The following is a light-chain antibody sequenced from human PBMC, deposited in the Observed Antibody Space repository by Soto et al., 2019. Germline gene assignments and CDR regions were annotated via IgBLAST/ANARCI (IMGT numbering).Light chain of an antibody. CDR1: SNDVGSHNY. V-gene: IGLV2-14*01. CDR3: SSYTSSTTVV. CDR2: EVS. J-gene: IGLJ3*02. Sequence: QSALTQPASVSGSPGQSITISCSGTSNDVGSHNYVSWYQQHPGKAPKVLIYEVSNRPSGVSDRFSGSKSGTTASLTISGLQAEDEADYYCSSYTSSTTVVFGGGTKPPS.